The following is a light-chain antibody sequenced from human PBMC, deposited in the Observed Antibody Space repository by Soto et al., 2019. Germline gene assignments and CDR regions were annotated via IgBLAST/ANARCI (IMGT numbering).Light chain of an antibody. J-gene: IGKJ4*01. V-gene: IGKV1-33*01. Sequence: DIQMTQSPPSLSASVGDRVTITCQASQDISNRLNWYQQKPGKAPKLLINDASNLEAGVPSRFSGSGSATDFTFTISSLQPEDIATYYCQQYVNLVTFGGGTKLEIK. CDR1: QDISNR. CDR3: QQYVNLVT. CDR2: DAS.